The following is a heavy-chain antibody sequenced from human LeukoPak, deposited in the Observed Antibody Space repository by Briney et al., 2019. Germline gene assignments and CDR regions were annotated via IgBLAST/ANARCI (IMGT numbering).Heavy chain of an antibody. D-gene: IGHD1-26*01. CDR3: ARDSGGSYPKGAFDI. CDR2: IYYSGST. CDR1: GGSISSGGYY. Sequence: SETLSLTCTVSGGSISSGGYYWSWIRQHPGKGLEWIGYIYYSGSTYYNPSLKSRVTISVDKSKNQFSLKLSSVTAADTAVYYCARDSGGSYPKGAFDIWGQGTMVTVSS. V-gene: IGHV4-31*03. J-gene: IGHJ3*02.